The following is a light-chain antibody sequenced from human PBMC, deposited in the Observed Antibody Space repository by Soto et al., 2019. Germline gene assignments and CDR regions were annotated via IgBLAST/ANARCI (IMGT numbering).Light chain of an antibody. V-gene: IGKV1-6*01. CDR3: LQYYNFSWT. CDR2: AAF. Sequence: AIQLTQSAASLSASVGDRVTITCRASQDIRNDLAWYQQKPGQAPNLLIFAAFNLQSGVPSRFSGGGSGTHFTLTISSLQPDDFASYFCLQYYNFSWTFGQGTKVDIK. J-gene: IGKJ1*01. CDR1: QDIRND.